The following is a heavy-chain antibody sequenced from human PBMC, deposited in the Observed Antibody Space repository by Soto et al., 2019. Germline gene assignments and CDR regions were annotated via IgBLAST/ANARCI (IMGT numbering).Heavy chain of an antibody. CDR1: GFIFTDYA. V-gene: IGHV1-3*01. CDR3: ARDVSSGPYHRFDY. J-gene: IGHJ4*02. CDR2: ISAADGHT. D-gene: IGHD3-22*01. Sequence: QVHLVQSGPEVKEPGASVKVSCKTSGFIFTDYAIHWVRQAPGQRLEWMGWISAADGHTRYSPSFQGRLSSTMDTSASTAYMDLNSLRSEDTAVYFCARDVSSGPYHRFDYWGQGTLVTVSS.